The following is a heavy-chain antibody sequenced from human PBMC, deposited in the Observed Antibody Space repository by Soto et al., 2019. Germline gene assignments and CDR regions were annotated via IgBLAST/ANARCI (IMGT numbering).Heavy chain of an antibody. Sequence: PGGSLRLSCAASGFTFSRYAMSWVRQAPGMGLEWVSAISGSGGNTYYADSVKGRFTISRDDSQNTLFLQLNSLRVEDSAMYYCAKQGDASRPSGLHFWGPGTLGTVSS. J-gene: IGHJ1*01. CDR1: GFTFSRYA. CDR3: AKQGDASRPSGLHF. CDR2: ISGSGGNT. D-gene: IGHD2-21*01. V-gene: IGHV3-23*01.